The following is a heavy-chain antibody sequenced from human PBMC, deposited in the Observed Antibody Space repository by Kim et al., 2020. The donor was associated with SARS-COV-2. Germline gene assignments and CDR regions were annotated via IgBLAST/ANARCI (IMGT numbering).Heavy chain of an antibody. CDR1: GFTFSSYA. CDR2: ISYDGSNK. J-gene: IGHJ6*02. Sequence: GGSLRLSCAASGFTFSSYAMHWVRQAPGKGLEWVAVISYDGSNKYYADSVKGRFTISRDNSKNTLYLQMNSLRAEDTAVYYCARDGGGFERYYYDSSAYYTSGYYDYGMDVWGQGTTVTVSS. D-gene: IGHD3-22*01. CDR3: ARDGGGFERYYYDSSAYYTSGYYDYGMDV. V-gene: IGHV3-30-3*01.